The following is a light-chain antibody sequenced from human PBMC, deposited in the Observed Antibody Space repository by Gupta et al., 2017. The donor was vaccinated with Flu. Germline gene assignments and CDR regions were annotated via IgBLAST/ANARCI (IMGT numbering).Light chain of an antibody. CDR3: QQYDTYSAT. CDR1: QSIRNW. CDR2: MAS. V-gene: IGKV1-5*03. Sequence: PSTLSASVGDRVSITCRASQSIRNWLAWYQQKPGKAPSLLIYMASTLESGVPARFSGSGSGTXFTLTIXTLQPDDFATYYCQQYDTYSATFGXGTQLEIK. J-gene: IGKJ2*01.